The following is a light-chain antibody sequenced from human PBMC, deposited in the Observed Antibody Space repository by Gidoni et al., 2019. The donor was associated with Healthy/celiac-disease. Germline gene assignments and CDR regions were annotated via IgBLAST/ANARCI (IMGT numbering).Light chain of an antibody. CDR3: QQSYSTLPT. J-gene: IGKJ1*01. CDR1: QSISSY. Sequence: DIQMTQSPSSLSASVGDRVTITCRASQSISSYLNWYQQKPGKAPKLLIYAASSLQSWVPSRFSGRGSGTDFPLPISSLQPEAFATYYCQQSYSTLPTFGQGTKVEIK. V-gene: IGKV1-39*01. CDR2: AAS.